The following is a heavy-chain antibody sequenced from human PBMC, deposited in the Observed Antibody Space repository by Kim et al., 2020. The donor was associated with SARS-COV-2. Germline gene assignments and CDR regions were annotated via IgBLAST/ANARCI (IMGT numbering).Heavy chain of an antibody. CDR2: ISTYNGET. CDR1: GYTLNTYG. J-gene: IGHJ4*02. D-gene: IGHD3-10*01. CDR3: ARVGGAGYYFDF. V-gene: IGHV1-18*01. Sequence: ASVKVSCTASGYTLNTYGISWVRQTPGQGLEWMGWISTYNGETRHAQKLQGRVTMTTDTSTSTAYMELSSLRSDDTAVYYCARVGGAGYYFDFWGQGPL.